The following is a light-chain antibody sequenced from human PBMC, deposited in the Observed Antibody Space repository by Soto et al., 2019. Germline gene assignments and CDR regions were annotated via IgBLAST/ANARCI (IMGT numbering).Light chain of an antibody. CDR1: QGISSY. V-gene: IGKV1-9*01. CDR2: AAS. Sequence: IPLTQSPSSLSASVGDRVTITCRASQGISSYLAWYQQKPGKAPKLLIYAASTLQSGVPSRFSGSGSGTDFTLTISSLQSEDFATYYCQQFNGYPRTFGHGTKVDIK. J-gene: IGKJ3*01. CDR3: QQFNGYPRT.